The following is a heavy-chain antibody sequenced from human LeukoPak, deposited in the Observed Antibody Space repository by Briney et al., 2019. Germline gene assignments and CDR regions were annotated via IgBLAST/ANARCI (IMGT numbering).Heavy chain of an antibody. CDR2: IYYSGST. D-gene: IGHD6-19*01. V-gene: IGHV4-39*07. CDR1: GGSISSSSYY. Sequence: SETLSLTCTVSGGSISSSSYYWGWIRQPPGKGLEWIGSIYYSGSTYYNPSLKSRVTISVDASKNQFSLKLSSVTAADTAVYYCARDRLYSSGWSGYYYYMDVWGKGTTVTVSS. J-gene: IGHJ6*03. CDR3: ARDRLYSSGWSGYYYYMDV.